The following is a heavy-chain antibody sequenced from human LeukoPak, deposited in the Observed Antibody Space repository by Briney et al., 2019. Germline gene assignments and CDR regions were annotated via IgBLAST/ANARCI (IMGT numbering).Heavy chain of an antibody. CDR2: ISSSSYI. V-gene: IGHV3-21*04. CDR3: AKDHRDSSSGYMDV. CDR1: GFTFSSYS. D-gene: IGHD6-6*01. J-gene: IGHJ6*03. Sequence: PGGSLRLSCAASGFTFSSYSMNWVRQAPGKGLEWVSSISSSSYIYYADSVKGRFTISRDNAKNSLYLQMNSLRAEDMALYYCAKDHRDSSSGYMDVWGKGTTVTVSS.